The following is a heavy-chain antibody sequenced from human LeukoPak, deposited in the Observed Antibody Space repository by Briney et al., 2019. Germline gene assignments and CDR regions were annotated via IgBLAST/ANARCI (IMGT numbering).Heavy chain of an antibody. CDR3: ARAQTYGYSRLLFDD. CDR2: LIWNGGSK. V-gene: IGHV3-20*04. Sequence: GGSLTLSCAASGFSFGNYGMSWVRNAPGKGSEGVFGLIWNGGSKGHPESVEGRFTISRDNAEISQYLQMSSLRLDDTALYYCARAQTYGYSRLLFDDWGQGTLVTVSS. CDR1: GFSFGNYG. J-gene: IGHJ4*02. D-gene: IGHD4-17*01.